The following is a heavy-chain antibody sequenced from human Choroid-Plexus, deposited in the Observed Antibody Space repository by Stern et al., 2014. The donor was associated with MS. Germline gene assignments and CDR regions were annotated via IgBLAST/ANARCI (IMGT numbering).Heavy chain of an antibody. CDR2: VSYDVSNK. Sequence: QVQLVESGAGVVQPGRPLRLSCVASGFTFGSWAMHWVRQAPGQGLEWVAGVSYDVSNKYYADSVKGRFTISRDNSQNTLYMQMSSLRPEDTAVYYCAKDRQYLTYFFDHWGQGSLVTVSS. D-gene: IGHD2/OR15-2a*01. J-gene: IGHJ5*02. CDR3: AKDRQYLTYFFDH. V-gene: IGHV3-30*18. CDR1: GFTFGSWA.